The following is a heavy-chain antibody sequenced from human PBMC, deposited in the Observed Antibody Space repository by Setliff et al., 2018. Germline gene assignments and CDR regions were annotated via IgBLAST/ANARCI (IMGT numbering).Heavy chain of an antibody. Sequence: GGSLRLSCAVSGFTLSAYAMSWVRQAPGKGLEWVSVIYSGDRSTFYTDSVKGRFTISRDSSKNTLYLQMNSLRAEDTAVYYCAKPQVELRWGFESWGQGTLVTVSS. J-gene: IGHJ4*02. V-gene: IGHV3-23*03. CDR2: IYSGDRST. CDR3: AKPQVELRWGFES. CDR1: GFTLSAYA. D-gene: IGHD1-7*01.